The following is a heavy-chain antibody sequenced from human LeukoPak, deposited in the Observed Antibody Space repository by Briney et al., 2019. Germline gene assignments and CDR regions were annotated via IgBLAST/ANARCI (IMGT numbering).Heavy chain of an antibody. Sequence: ASVKVSCKASGYTFTSYAMHWVRQAPGQRLEWMGWINAGNGNTKYSQKFQGRVTITRDTSASTAYMELSSLRSEDTAVYYCARDTVAGTFYAFDIWGQGTMVTVSS. V-gene: IGHV1-3*01. CDR3: ARDTVAGTFYAFDI. CDR2: INAGNGNT. D-gene: IGHD6-19*01. CDR1: GYTFTSYA. J-gene: IGHJ3*02.